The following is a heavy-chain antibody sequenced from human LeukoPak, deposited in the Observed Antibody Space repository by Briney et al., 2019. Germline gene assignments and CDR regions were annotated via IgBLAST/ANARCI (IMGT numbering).Heavy chain of an antibody. CDR3: ARGWNRGDY. CDR2: IYGDGSFT. V-gene: IGHV3-74*01. Sequence: GGSLRLSCAASGFTFSNFWIHWVRQAPGKGLVWVALIYGDGSFTRYADSVKGRFTISRDKAKNSLYLQMNSLRDEDTAVYYCARGWNRGDYWGQGTLVTVSS. D-gene: IGHD3-10*01. CDR1: GFTFSNFW. J-gene: IGHJ4*02.